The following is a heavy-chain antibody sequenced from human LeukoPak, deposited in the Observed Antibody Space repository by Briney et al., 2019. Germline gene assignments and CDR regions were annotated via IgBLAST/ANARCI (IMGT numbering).Heavy chain of an antibody. V-gene: IGHV4-59*01. CDR2: VYYSGST. CDR1: GGSISSYY. Sequence: SETLSLTCTVSGGSISSYYWSWIRQPPGKGLEWIGYVYYSGSTNYNPSLKSRVTISVDTSKNQFPLKLSSVTAADTAVYHCARDSRTTTAFDIWGQGTMVAVS. J-gene: IGHJ3*02. D-gene: IGHD1-1*01. CDR3: ARDSRTTTAFDI.